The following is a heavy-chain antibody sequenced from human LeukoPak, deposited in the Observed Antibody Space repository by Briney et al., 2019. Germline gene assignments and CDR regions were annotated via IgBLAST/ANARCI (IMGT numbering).Heavy chain of an antibody. CDR3: AKDSAYSSAWY. V-gene: IGHV3-23*01. Sequence: PGGSLRLSCAAAGFTFSNYAMSWVRQAPGEGLDWVSAISGSGGITYYADTVKGRFTISSDNSKNTLYLQMNSLRAEDTAVYYCAKDSAYSSAWYWGQGTLVTVSS. D-gene: IGHD6-19*01. CDR1: GFTFSNYA. J-gene: IGHJ4*02. CDR2: ISGSGGIT.